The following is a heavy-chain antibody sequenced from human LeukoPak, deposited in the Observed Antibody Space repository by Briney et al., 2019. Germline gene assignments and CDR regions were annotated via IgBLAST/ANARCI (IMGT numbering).Heavy chain of an antibody. CDR2: INHSGST. CDR3: ARGNDGAGY. J-gene: IGHJ4*02. D-gene: IGHD1-1*01. Sequence: SETLSLTCAVYGGSLSGYYWSWIRQPPGKGLEWIGEINHSGSTNYNPSLKSRVTISVDTSKNQFSLKLSSVTAADTAVYYCARGNDGAGYWGQGTLVTVSS. V-gene: IGHV4-34*01. CDR1: GGSLSGYY.